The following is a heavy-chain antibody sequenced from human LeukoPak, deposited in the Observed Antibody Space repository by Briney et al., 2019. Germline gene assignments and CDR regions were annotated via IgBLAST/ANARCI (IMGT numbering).Heavy chain of an antibody. J-gene: IGHJ6*03. V-gene: IGHV1-69*13. CDR3: ASGRAAGTGNYYYYYYMDV. Sequence: SVKVSCKASGGTFSSYAISWVRQAPGQGLEWMGRIIPIFGTANYAQKFQGRVTITADESTSTAYMELSSLRSEDTAVYYCASGRAAGTGNYYYYYYMDVWGKGPTVTVSS. D-gene: IGHD6-13*01. CDR1: GGTFSSYA. CDR2: IIPIFGTA.